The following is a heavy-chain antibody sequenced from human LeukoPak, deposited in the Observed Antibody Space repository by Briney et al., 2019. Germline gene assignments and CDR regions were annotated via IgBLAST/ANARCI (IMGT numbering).Heavy chain of an antibody. CDR1: GFTFSNYA. J-gene: IGHJ6*02. CDR2: ISGSGGST. CDR3: AKGAYGDYYYYYAMDV. D-gene: IGHD4/OR15-4a*01. V-gene: IGHV3-23*01. Sequence: PRGSLRLSCAASGFTFSNYAMSWVRQAPGKGLEWVSSISGSGGSTFYADSVKGRCTISRDKSKNTLYLQMNSLRAEDTAVYYCAKGAYGDYYYYYAMDVWGQGTTVTVSS.